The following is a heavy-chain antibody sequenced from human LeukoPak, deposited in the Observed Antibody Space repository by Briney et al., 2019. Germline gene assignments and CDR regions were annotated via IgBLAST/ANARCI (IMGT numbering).Heavy chain of an antibody. CDR3: ARGDFYRYYFDY. D-gene: IGHD2/OR15-2a*01. J-gene: IGHJ4*02. CDR2: IYTSGST. V-gene: IGHV4-4*09. Sequence: SETLSLTCTVSGGSIRTYYWSWIRQPPGRGLEWIGYIYTSGSTNYNPSLKSRVTMSLDTSENQFSLKLSSVTAADTAVYYCARGDFYRYYFDYWGQGTLVTVSS. CDR1: GGSIRTYY.